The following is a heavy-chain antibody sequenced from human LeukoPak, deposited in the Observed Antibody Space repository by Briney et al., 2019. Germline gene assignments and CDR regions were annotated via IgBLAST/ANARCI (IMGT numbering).Heavy chain of an antibody. CDR1: GYSTSSDNW. J-gene: IGHJ5*02. V-gene: IGHV4-28*01. Sequence: SETLSLTCAVSGYSTSSDNWWGWIRQPPGKGQEWIGYIHYSGITYYSPSLKSRVTLSVDTSKNQFSLRLSSVTAVDTAVYYCARKPDSIYWFDPWGQGTLVTVSS. CDR2: IHYSGIT. CDR3: ARKPDSIYWFDP. D-gene: IGHD2-21*01.